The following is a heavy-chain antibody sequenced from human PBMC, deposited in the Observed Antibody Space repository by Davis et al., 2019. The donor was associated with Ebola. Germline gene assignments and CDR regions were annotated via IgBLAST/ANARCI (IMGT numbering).Heavy chain of an antibody. CDR2: IIPILGIA. D-gene: IGHD6-6*01. CDR3: ARDGSSYYYYMDV. J-gene: IGHJ6*03. V-gene: IGHV1-69*10. Sequence: SVKVSCKASGGTFSSYAIRWVRQAPGQGLEWMGGIIPILGIANYAQKFQGRVTITADESTSTAYMELSSLRSEDTAVYYCARDGSSYYYYMDVWGKRTTVTVSS. CDR1: GGTFSSYA.